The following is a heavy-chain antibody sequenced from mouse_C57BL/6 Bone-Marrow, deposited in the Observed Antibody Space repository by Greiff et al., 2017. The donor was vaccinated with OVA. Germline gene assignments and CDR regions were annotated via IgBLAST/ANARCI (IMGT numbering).Heavy chain of an antibody. D-gene: IGHD2-3*01. Sequence: VKLMESGPGLVQPSQSLSITCTVSGFSLTSYGVHWVRQSPGKGLEWLGVIWRGGSTDYNAAFMSRLSITKDNSKSQVFFKMNSLQADDTAIYYCAKNTDGYYWGFAYWGQGTLVTVSA. CDR3: AKNTDGYYWGFAY. V-gene: IGHV2-5*01. J-gene: IGHJ3*01. CDR2: IWRGGST. CDR1: GFSLTSYG.